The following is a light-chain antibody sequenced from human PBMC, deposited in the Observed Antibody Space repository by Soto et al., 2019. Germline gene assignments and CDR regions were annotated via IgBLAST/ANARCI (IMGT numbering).Light chain of an antibody. CDR1: QSISSS. V-gene: IGKV3-15*01. CDR3: QQYNNGPTYT. CDR2: GAS. Sequence: EIVMTQSPATLSVSPGERATLSCRASQSISSSLAWYQQKPGQAPRLLIYGASTRATGIPARFSGSGSGTECTLTISSLKSEDFAVYYCQQYNNGPTYTFGQGTKLEIK. J-gene: IGKJ2*01.